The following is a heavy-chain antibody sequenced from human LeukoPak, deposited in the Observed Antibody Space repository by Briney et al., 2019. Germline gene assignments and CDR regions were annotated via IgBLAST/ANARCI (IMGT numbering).Heavy chain of an antibody. D-gene: IGHD3-22*01. CDR2: ISWNGGSI. V-gene: IGHV3-9*01. CDR3: ARRRYDSSGYDY. Sequence: GRSLRLSCAASGFTFDDYAMHWVRQAPGKGLEWVSGISWNGGSIGYADSVKGRFTIARDNAKNTLYLQMNSLRAEDTAVYYCARRRYDSSGYDYWGQGTLVTVSS. CDR1: GFTFDDYA. J-gene: IGHJ4*02.